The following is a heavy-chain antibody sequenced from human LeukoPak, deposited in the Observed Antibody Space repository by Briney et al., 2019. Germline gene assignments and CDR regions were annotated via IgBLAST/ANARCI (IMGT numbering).Heavy chain of an antibody. Sequence: GGSLRLSCAASGFTFSSYTMHWVRQAPGKGLEWVALISYDGSNKYYADSVKGRFTISRDNSRNTLYLQMNSLRAEDTAVYYCARDKDDPWGIVVVTPDYWGQGTLVTVSS. J-gene: IGHJ4*02. D-gene: IGHD3-22*01. CDR2: ISYDGSNK. CDR1: GFTFSSYT. V-gene: IGHV3-30*04. CDR3: ARDKDDPWGIVVVTPDY.